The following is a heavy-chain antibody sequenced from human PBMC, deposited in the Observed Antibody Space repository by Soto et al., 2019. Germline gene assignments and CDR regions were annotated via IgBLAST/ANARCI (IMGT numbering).Heavy chain of an antibody. CDR3: ATRWAFVDTAMVDY. V-gene: IGHV1-69*13. CDR1: GYTFSSYA. J-gene: IGHJ4*02. D-gene: IGHD5-18*01. Sequence: ASVKVSCKASGYTFSSYAISWVRQAPGQGLEWMGGIIPIFGTANYAQKFQGRVTITADESTSTAYMELSSLRSEDTAVYYCATRWAFVDTAMVDYWGQGTLVTVSS. CDR2: IIPIFGTA.